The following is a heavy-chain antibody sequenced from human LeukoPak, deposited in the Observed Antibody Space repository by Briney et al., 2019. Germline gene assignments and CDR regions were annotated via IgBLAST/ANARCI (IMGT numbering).Heavy chain of an antibody. D-gene: IGHD4-23*01. V-gene: IGHV1-18*01. CDR2: ISAYNGNT. CDR3: ARAIHTVVTPFTDY. CDR1: GYTFTSYA. Sequence: ASVKVSCKASGYTFTSYAMNWVRQAPGQGLEWMGWISAYNGNTNYAQKLQGRVTMTTDTSTSTAYMELRSLRSDDTAVYYCARAIHTVVTPFTDYWGQGTLVTVSS. J-gene: IGHJ4*02.